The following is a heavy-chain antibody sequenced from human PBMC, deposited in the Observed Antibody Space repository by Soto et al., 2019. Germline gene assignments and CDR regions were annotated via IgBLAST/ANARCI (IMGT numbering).Heavy chain of an antibody. V-gene: IGHV1-46*01. CDR2: INPTGTMT. D-gene: IGHD5-12*01. J-gene: IGHJ3*02. Sequence: QVQLVQSGAEVKKPGASVKLSCKASGYTVITSYYTHWVRQAPGQGLEWMGIINPTGTMTKYSERFQGRLTMTRDTSTSTDYMELSTLTSEDTAVYFFARDTGYDHDAFDIWGQWTMVTVSS. CDR1: GYTVITSYY. CDR3: ARDTGYDHDAFDI.